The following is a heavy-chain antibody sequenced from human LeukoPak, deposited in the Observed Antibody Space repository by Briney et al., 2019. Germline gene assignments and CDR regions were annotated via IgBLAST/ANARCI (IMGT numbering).Heavy chain of an antibody. J-gene: IGHJ4*02. CDR3: AKWGDYDILTGYYDSDY. Sequence: PGASLRLSCAASGFIFSNYAMSWVRQAPGKGLEWVSAIGGRDSGTYYADSVRGRFTVSRDDPKNTLYLQMNTLRAEDTAVYYCAKWGDYDILTGYYDSDYWGQGTLVTASP. V-gene: IGHV3-23*01. CDR1: GFIFSNYA. CDR2: IGGRDSGT. D-gene: IGHD3-9*01.